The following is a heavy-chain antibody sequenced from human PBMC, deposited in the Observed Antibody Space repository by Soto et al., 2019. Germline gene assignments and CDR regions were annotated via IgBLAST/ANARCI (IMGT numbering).Heavy chain of an antibody. CDR2: IKQDGTEK. CDR1: GFTFSGYL. J-gene: IGHJ3*02. Sequence: GGSLRRSWAASGFTFSGYLMNWVGEAPGKGLEWVANIKQDGTEKNYVDSVKGRFTISRDNARNSLYLQMDSLRAEDTAVYFCARGDTPMITGMDSFDIWGQGTMVTVSS. V-gene: IGHV3-7*01. CDR3: ARGDTPMITGMDSFDI. D-gene: IGHD5-18*01.